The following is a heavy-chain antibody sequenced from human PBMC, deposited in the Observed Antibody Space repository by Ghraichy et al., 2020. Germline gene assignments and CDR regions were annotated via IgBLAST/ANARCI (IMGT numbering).Heavy chain of an antibody. CDR1: GGSISSYY. Sequence: SETLSLTCTVSGGSISSYYWSWIRQPPGKGLEWIGYIYYSGSTNYNPSLKSRVTISVDTSKNQFSLKLSSVTAADTAVYYCARRFETRRYSSSWYWFDPWGQGTLVTVSS. CDR3: ARRFETRRYSSSWYWFDP. J-gene: IGHJ5*02. D-gene: IGHD6-13*01. V-gene: IGHV4-59*08. CDR2: IYYSGST.